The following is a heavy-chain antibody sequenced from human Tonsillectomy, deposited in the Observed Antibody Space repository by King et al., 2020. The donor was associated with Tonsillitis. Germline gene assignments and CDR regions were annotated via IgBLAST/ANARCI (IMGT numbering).Heavy chain of an antibody. V-gene: IGHV4-61*01. CDR3: ARGLLGAAKFDY. CDR1: GGSVSSGSYY. D-gene: IGHD1-26*01. CDR2: IYYSWST. J-gene: IGHJ4*02. Sequence: VQLQESGPGLVKPSETLSLTCTVSGGSVSSGSYYWSWVRQPPGKGLEWIGYIYYSWSTHYNPSLKSRVTISVDTSKNQFSLKLSSVTAADTAVYYCARGLLGAAKFDYWGQGTLVTVSS.